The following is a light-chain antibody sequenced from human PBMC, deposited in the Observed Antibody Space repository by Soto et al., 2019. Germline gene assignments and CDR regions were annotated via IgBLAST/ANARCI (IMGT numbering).Light chain of an antibody. CDR2: DVS. J-gene: IGKJ4*01. CDR3: QLRGNWPPVLT. V-gene: IGKV3-11*01. CDR1: QSFSSY. Sequence: EIVLTQSPATLSLSPGERATLSCRASQSFSSYLAWYQQKPGQAPRLLMYDVSNRATGIPARFSGSGSGTDFTLPISSREPEDFAVYYCQLRGNWPPVLTFGGGTRVEI.